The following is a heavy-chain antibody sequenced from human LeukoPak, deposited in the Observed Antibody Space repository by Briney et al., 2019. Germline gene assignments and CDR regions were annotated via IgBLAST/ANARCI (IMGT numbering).Heavy chain of an antibody. CDR1: GFTFSDYY. V-gene: IGHV3-23*01. CDR2: ISGSGGST. Sequence: GGSLRLSCAASGFTFSDYYMSWIRQAPGKGLEWVSAISGSGGSTYYADSVKGRFTISRDNSKNTLYLQMNSLRAEDTAVYYCAKSSGYSYGAGGQGTLVTVSS. CDR3: AKSSGYSYGA. D-gene: IGHD5-18*01. J-gene: IGHJ4*02.